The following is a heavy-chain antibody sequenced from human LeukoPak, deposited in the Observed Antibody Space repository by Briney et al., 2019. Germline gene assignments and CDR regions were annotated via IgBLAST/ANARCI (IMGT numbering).Heavy chain of an antibody. Sequence: SVKVSCKASGGIFSNYGISWVRQAPGQGLEWMGGIIPIFGTSYYAQNFYDRVTITADKSTSTAYMELSRLRSEDTAVYYCASSNIAVAVPTYIDYWGQGTLVTVS. CDR3: ASSNIAVAVPTYIDY. J-gene: IGHJ4*02. CDR2: IIPIFGTS. D-gene: IGHD6-19*01. V-gene: IGHV1-69*06. CDR1: GGIFSNYG.